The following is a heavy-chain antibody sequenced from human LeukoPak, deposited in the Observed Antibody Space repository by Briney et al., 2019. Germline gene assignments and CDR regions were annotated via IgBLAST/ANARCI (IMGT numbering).Heavy chain of an antibody. CDR1: GFSFSSYP. Sequence: PGGSLRLSCAASGFSFSSYPIHWARQAPGKGLEWVAVISDDGRDKHYADSVKGRFTISRDNSKNTQYLQMSSLRPEDTAVYYCARDRNIAAADYYFDYWGQGTLVTVSS. V-gene: IGHV3-30*04. CDR2: ISDDGRDK. J-gene: IGHJ4*02. CDR3: ARDRNIAAADYYFDY. D-gene: IGHD6-13*01.